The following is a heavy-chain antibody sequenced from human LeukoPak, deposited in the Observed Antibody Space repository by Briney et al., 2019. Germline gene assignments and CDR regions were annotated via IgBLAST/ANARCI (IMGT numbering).Heavy chain of an antibody. Sequence: PGGSLRLSCAASGFTFSSFAMHWVRQAPGKGLEWVSAISGRDGSTYYADSVKGRFTISRDNSKNTLYLQMNSLRAEDTAVYYCAKIRPPAYDIWGQGTMVTVSS. J-gene: IGHJ3*02. CDR2: ISGRDGST. CDR3: AKIRPPAYDI. CDR1: GFTFSSFA. D-gene: IGHD3-3*02. V-gene: IGHV3-23*01.